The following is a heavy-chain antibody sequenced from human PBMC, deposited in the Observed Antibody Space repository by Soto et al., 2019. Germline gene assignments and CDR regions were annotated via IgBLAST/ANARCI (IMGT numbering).Heavy chain of an antibody. CDR1: GDTFSFYT. J-gene: IGHJ4*02. CDR2: VNPIVSMS. Sequence: QVQLVQSGAEVKKPGSSVKVSCKASGDTFSFYTINWVRQAPGLGLEWMGRVNPIVSMSNYAQKFQGRVTITADKSTNTAYMQLSSLRSEATAIYYCAASYGSGYRAFDYWGQGALVTVS. D-gene: IGHD3-10*01. V-gene: IGHV1-69*02. CDR3: AASYGSGYRAFDY.